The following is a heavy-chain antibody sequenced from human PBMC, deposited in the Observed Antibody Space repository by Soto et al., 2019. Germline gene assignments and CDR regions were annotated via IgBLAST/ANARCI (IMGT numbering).Heavy chain of an antibody. V-gene: IGHV3-23*01. CDR2: ISGSGVNT. J-gene: IGHJ5*02. CDR1: GFFFSDYA. D-gene: IGHD2-2*01. Sequence: PGGSLRLSCAASGFFFSDYAMSWVRQAPGKGPEWVSSISGSGVNTFYADSVKGRFTISRDNSKNTLYLQMNSLRAEDTAVYYCARDRAPYCISTSCPRAHWFDPWGQGTLVTVSS. CDR3: ARDRAPYCISTSCPRAHWFDP.